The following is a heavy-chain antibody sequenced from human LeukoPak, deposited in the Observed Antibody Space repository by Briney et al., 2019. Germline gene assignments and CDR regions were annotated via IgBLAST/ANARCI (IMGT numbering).Heavy chain of an antibody. Sequence: GRSLRLSCAASGFTFSSYGMHWVRQAPGKGLEWVAVIWYDGSNKYYADSVKGRFTISRDNSKNTLYLQMNSLRAEDTAVYYCARRSEIAAPFDPWGQGTLVTVSS. J-gene: IGHJ5*02. V-gene: IGHV3-33*01. CDR2: IWYDGSNK. D-gene: IGHD1-14*01. CDR3: ARRSEIAAPFDP. CDR1: GFTFSSYG.